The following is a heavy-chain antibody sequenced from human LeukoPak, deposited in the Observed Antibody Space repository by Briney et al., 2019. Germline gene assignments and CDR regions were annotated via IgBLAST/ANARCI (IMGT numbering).Heavy chain of an antibody. J-gene: IGHJ5*02. V-gene: IGHV5-51*01. Sequence: GESLKISCKGSGYSFTSYWIGWVRQMPGKGLEYMGMIYPGDSDTRYSPSFQGQVTISVDKSINTAYLRWSSLKASDTAIYYCARRSAVTSRFDPWGQGTLVTVSS. D-gene: IGHD4-17*01. CDR3: ARRSAVTSRFDP. CDR2: IYPGDSDT. CDR1: GYSFTSYW.